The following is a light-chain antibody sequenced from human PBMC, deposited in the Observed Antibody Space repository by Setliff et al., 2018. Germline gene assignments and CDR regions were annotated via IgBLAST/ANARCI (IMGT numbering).Light chain of an antibody. CDR3: QSYDTSLSGVV. CDR1: SSNIGARYD. CDR2: ANS. V-gene: IGLV1-40*01. Sequence: QSVLTQPPSVSGAPGQRVTIPCTGSSSNIGARYDVHWYQQLPGTAPKLLIYANSNRPSGVPDRFSGSKSGTSASLAITGLQAEDEADYYCQSYDTSLSGVVFGGGTKVTVL. J-gene: IGLJ2*01.